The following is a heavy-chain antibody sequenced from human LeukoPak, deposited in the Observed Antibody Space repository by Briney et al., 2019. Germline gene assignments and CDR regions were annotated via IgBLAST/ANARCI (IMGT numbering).Heavy chain of an antibody. J-gene: IGHJ6*03. D-gene: IGHD6-13*01. V-gene: IGHV4-4*02. CDR2: IYHSGST. CDR1: GGSISSSNW. Sequence: SETLSLTCAVSGGSISSSNWWSWVRQPPGKGLEWIGEIYHSGSTNYNPSLKSRVTISVDKSKNQFSLKLSSVTAADTAVYYCARMQQLGLYYYYYYYMDVWGKGTTVTVSS. CDR3: ARMQQLGLYYYYYYYMDV.